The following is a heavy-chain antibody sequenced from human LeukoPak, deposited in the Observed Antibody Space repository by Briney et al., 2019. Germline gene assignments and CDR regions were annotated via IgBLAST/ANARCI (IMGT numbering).Heavy chain of an antibody. V-gene: IGHV3-23*01. CDR3: AKDLEGIDYYYYMDV. D-gene: IGHD2-15*01. CDR1: GFTFSSYA. J-gene: IGHJ6*03. Sequence: AGGSLRLSCAASGFTFSSYAMSWVRQAPGKGLEWVSAISGSGGSTYYADSVKGRFTISRDNSKNTLYLQMNSLRAEDTAVYYCAKDLEGIDYYYYMDVWGKGTTVTVSS. CDR2: ISGSGGST.